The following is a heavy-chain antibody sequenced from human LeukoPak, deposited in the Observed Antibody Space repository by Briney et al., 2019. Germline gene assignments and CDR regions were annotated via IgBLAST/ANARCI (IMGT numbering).Heavy chain of an antibody. Sequence: GGSLRLSCAASGFTFSTYAMSWVRQTPGKGLEWVSDIRGSGGSTNYADSVKGRFTISRDNSKNTLYLQMDSLRAEDTAVYYCAKGRTSWFSGSFDYWGQGTLVTVSS. V-gene: IGHV3-23*01. CDR1: GFTFSTYA. J-gene: IGHJ4*02. CDR3: AKGRTSWFSGSFDY. CDR2: IRGSGGST. D-gene: IGHD6-13*01.